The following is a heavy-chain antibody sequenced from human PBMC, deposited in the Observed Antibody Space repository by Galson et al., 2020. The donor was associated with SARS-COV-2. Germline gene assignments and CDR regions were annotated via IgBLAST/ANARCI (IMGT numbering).Heavy chain of an antibody. CDR2: IFHAGTT. Sequence: TLSLTCTVSGGSISSGGYSWTWIRQPPGKGLQWIGNIFHAGTTYFSPSLKGRVTMSLDRSKNQFSLNLRSVTDADTAVYYCARVIAATAISDRKSARFDPWGQGVLVTVSS. V-gene: IGHV4-30-2*01. J-gene: IGHJ5*02. CDR1: GGSISSGGYS. CDR3: ARVIAATAISDRKSARFDP. D-gene: IGHD2-15*01.